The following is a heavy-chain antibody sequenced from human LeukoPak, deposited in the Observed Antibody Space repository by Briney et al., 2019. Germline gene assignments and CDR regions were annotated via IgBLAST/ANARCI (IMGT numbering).Heavy chain of an antibody. V-gene: IGHV4-30-2*01. J-gene: IGHJ3*02. CDR3: ARAYLYDSWLGDAFDI. CDR2: IYHSGST. Sequence: PSEALSLTRTVSGGSISSGGYYWSWIRQPPGKGLEWIGYIYHSGSTYYNPSLKSRVTISVDRSKNQFPLKLSSVTAADTAVYYCARAYLYDSWLGDAFDIWGQGTMVTVSS. CDR1: GGSISSGGYY. D-gene: IGHD3-3*01.